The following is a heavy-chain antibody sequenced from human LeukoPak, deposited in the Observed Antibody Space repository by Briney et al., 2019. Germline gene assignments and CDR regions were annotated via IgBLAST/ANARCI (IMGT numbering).Heavy chain of an antibody. CDR1: GGSISSSSYY. J-gene: IGHJ6*03. V-gene: IGHV4-39*01. D-gene: IGHD3-3*01. Sequence: SETLSLTCTVSGGSISSSSYYWGWIRQPPGKGLEWIGSIYYSGSIYYNPSLKSRVTISVDTSKNQFSLKLSSVTAADTAVYYCARTSYDFWSGYYNSYYYYCMDVWGKGTTVTVSS. CDR3: ARTSYDFWSGYYNSYYYYCMDV. CDR2: IYYSGSI.